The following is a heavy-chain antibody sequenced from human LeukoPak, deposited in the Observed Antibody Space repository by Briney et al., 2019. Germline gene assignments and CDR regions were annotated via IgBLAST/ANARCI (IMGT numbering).Heavy chain of an antibody. V-gene: IGHV4-59*01. D-gene: IGHD2-2*01. CDR2: IYYSGST. J-gene: IGHJ3*02. CDR3: ARDGGCSSTNCHPDAFDI. CDR1: GGSITGYY. Sequence: PSETLSLTCTLSGGSITGYYWSWARQPPGKGLEWIGYIYYSGSTNYNPSLKSRVTISVDTSKNQFSLKLTSVTAADTAVYYCARDGGCSSTNCHPDAFDIWGQGTMITVSS.